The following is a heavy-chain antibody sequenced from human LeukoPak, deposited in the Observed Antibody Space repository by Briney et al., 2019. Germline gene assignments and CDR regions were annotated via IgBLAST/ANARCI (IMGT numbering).Heavy chain of an antibody. CDR2: IYYSGST. CDR1: GGSTSSTTYY. J-gene: IGHJ6*02. V-gene: IGHV4-39*01. CDR3: ARRIPNYYGMDV. Sequence: LETLSLTCTVSGGSTSSTTYYWGWIRQPPGKDLEWIGSIYYSGSTYYNPSLKSRVTISVDTSKNQFSLKLRSVTAADTAVYYCARRIPNYYGMDVWGQGTTVTVSS.